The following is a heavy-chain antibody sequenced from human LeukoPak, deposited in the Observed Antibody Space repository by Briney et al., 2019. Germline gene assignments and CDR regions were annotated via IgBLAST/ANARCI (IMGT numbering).Heavy chain of an antibody. CDR3: TRDGDYYGSGNFDF. D-gene: IGHD3-10*01. V-gene: IGHV1-46*01. CDR2: INPSGGST. CDR1: GYTFTSYY. J-gene: IGHJ4*02. Sequence: GASVKVSCKASGYTFTSYYMHWVRQAPGQGLEWMGIINPSGGSTSYAQKFQGRVSITRDTSTSTTYMELSSLTSDDTAVYYCTRDGDYYGSGNFDFWGQGTLVTVSS.